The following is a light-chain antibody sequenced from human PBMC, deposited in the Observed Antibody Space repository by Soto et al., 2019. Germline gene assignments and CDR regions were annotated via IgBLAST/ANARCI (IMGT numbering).Light chain of an antibody. J-gene: IGKJ2*01. CDR2: DAS. Sequence: DTQMTQSPSTLSASVGDRVTITCRASQSISSWLAWYQQKPGKAPKLLIYDASSLESGVPSRFSGSGSGTEFTLTISSLQHDDFATYYCQQYNSYLYTFGQGTKLEIK. CDR1: QSISSW. V-gene: IGKV1-5*01. CDR3: QQYNSYLYT.